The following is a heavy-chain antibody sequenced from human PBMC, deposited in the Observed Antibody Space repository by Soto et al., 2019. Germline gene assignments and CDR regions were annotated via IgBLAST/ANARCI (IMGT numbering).Heavy chain of an antibody. CDR1: GFTFSSYA. CDR2: ISYDGSNK. CDR3: ARVGWLQPFDY. J-gene: IGHJ4*02. Sequence: GGSLRLSCAASGFTFSSYAMHWVRQAPGKGLEWVAVISYDGSNKYYADSVKGRFTISRDNSKNTLYLQMNSLRAEDTAVYYCARVGWLQPFDYWGQGALVTVSS. V-gene: IGHV3-30-3*01. D-gene: IGHD5-12*01.